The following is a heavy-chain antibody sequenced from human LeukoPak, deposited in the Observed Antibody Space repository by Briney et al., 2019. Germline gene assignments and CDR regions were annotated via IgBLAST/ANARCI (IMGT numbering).Heavy chain of an antibody. CDR2: ISGSGGST. Sequence: PGGSLRLSCAASGFTFSSYATSWVRQAPGKGLEWVPAISGSGGSTYYADSVKGRFTISRDNSKNTLYLQMNSLRAEDTAVYYCAKDRGWIQLWFGAFDYWGQGTLVTVSS. V-gene: IGHV3-23*01. D-gene: IGHD5-18*01. CDR3: AKDRGWIQLWFGAFDY. CDR1: GFTFSSYA. J-gene: IGHJ4*02.